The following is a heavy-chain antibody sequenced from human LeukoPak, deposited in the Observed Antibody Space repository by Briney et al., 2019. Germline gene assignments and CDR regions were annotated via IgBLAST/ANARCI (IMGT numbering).Heavy chain of an antibody. CDR3: ARQHTGFDSNFV. CDR2: IYYTGYT. CDR1: GGSISSTDYY. V-gene: IGHV4-39*01. D-gene: IGHD3-22*01. J-gene: IGHJ4*02. Sequence: KPSETLSLTCKVSGGSISSTDYYWGWVRQPPGKGPEWIGSIYYTGYTNYSPSLRSRVTISVDSSKNRFSLRLNSVTAADTAIYYCARQHTGFDSNFVWGQGTLVTVSS.